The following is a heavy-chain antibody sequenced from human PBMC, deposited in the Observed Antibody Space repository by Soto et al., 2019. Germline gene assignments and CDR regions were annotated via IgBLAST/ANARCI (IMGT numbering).Heavy chain of an antibody. J-gene: IGHJ4*02. CDR1: GYTFTSYG. CDR3: LAPLIKCRGVYSY. V-gene: IGHV1-18*01. Sequence: GPSVKVSCKASGYTFTSYGMSWVLHAPGQRLAGTAWITAYKGNPNYSQKLQGTATMTTDTSTRTAYMKMRSLRSDDQAVYYFLAPLIKCRGVYSYCSQGT. D-gene: IGHD3-10*01. CDR2: ITAYKGNP.